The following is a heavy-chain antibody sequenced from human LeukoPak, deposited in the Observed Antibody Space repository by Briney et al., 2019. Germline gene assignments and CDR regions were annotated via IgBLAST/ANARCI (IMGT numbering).Heavy chain of an antibody. CDR1: GGTFSSYA. Sequence: AVKVSCKASGGTFSSYAIRWVRQAPGQGLEGMGGIIPIFGTANYAQKFQGRVTITADESTSTAYMELSCLRSEDTAVYYCARTVSYYDFWSGYDNWFDPWGQGTLVTVSS. J-gene: IGHJ5*02. D-gene: IGHD3-3*01. CDR3: ARTVSYYDFWSGYDNWFDP. CDR2: IIPIFGTA. V-gene: IGHV1-69*13.